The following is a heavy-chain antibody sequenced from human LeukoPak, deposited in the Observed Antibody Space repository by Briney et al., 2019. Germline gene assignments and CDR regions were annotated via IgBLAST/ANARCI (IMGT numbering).Heavy chain of an antibody. CDR1: GYTFTSYG. D-gene: IGHD2-2*01. Sequence: ASVKVSCKASGYTFTSYGISWVRQAPGQGLEWMGWISAYNGNTNYAQKLQGRVTMTTDTSTSTAYMELRSLRSDDTAVYYCARDTEYQLPTLWSDAFDIWGQGTMVTVSS. V-gene: IGHV1-18*01. CDR2: ISAYNGNT. CDR3: ARDTEYQLPTLWSDAFDI. J-gene: IGHJ3*02.